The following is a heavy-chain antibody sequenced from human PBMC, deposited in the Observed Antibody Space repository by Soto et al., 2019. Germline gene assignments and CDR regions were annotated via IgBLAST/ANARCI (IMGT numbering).Heavy chain of an antibody. D-gene: IGHD3-10*01. J-gene: IGHJ4*02. CDR3: ATSYGSGSRAFDY. V-gene: IGHV1-69*02. Sequence: QVQLVQSGAEVKKPGSSVKVSCKASGGTFNFYTINWVRQAPGQRLEWMGRIIPRVDMSNYAQRIQGRVTITVDRSTTTAYRVLSSLRSDDTAVYYCATSYGSGSRAFDYWGQGTLVTVSS. CDR2: IIPRVDMS. CDR1: GGTFNFYT.